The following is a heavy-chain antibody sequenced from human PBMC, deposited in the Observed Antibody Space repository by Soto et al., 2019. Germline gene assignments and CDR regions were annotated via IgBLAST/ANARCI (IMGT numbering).Heavy chain of an antibody. D-gene: IGHD5-12*01. V-gene: IGHV3-23*01. Sequence: GGSLRLSCAASGFTVSSNYMSWVRQAPGKGLEWVSAISGSGGSTYYADSVKGRFTISRDNSKNTLYLQMNSLRAEDTAVYYCAKPLIVATIGGMDVWGQGTTVTVSS. CDR3: AKPLIVATIGGMDV. CDR2: ISGSGGST. CDR1: GFTVSSNY. J-gene: IGHJ6*02.